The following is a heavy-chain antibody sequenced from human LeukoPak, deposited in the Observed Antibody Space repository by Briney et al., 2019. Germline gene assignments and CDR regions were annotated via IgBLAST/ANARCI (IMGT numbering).Heavy chain of an antibody. CDR1: GGSVSGYY. V-gene: IGHV4-59*02. CDR3: ARLLSRSTSCDP. J-gene: IGHJ5*02. Sequence: SETLSLTCVVSGGSVSGYYWGWIRQPPGRGLEWIGYVYYSGSTNYNPSFKSRITISVDTSKNQFSLKLSSVTAADTAVYYCARLLSRSTSCDPWGQGTLVTVSS. D-gene: IGHD2-2*01. CDR2: VYYSGST.